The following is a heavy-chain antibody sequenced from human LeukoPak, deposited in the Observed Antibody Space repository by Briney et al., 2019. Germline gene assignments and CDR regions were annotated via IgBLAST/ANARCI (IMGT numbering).Heavy chain of an antibody. D-gene: IGHD4-23*01. CDR2: IYYSGST. Sequence: ETLSLTCTVSGGSISSSSYYWGWIRQPPGKGLEWIGSIYYSGSTYYNPSLKSRVTISVDTSKNQFSLKLSSVTAADTAVYYCARGVTQYYYYYYGMDVWGQGTTVTVSS. V-gene: IGHV4-39*01. CDR3: ARGVTQYYYYYYGMDV. J-gene: IGHJ6*02. CDR1: GGSISSSSYY.